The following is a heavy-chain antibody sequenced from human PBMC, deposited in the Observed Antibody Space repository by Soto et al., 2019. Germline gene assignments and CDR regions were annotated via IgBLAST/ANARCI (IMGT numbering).Heavy chain of an antibody. V-gene: IGHV4-38-2*01. D-gene: IGHD1-26*01. Sequence: SETLSLTCVVSNFSISSGYYWGWIRQSPGKGLEWIASIYRSGTTSYNPSLKSRVTISVDPSKNQFSLMLTAVTAADTAVYYCARNNSGSYYSVFNYWGRGSLVTVSS. CDR2: IYRSGTT. J-gene: IGHJ4*02. CDR1: NFSISSGYY. CDR3: ARNNSGSYYSVFNY.